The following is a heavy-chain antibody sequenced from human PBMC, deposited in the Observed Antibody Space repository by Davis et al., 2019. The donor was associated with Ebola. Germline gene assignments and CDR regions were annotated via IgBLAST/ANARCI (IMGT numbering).Heavy chain of an antibody. J-gene: IGHJ5*02. Sequence: AASVKVSCKASGFTFTRYGIHWVRQAPGQRLEWMGWISAYNGNTNYAQKLQGRVTMTTDTSTSTAYMELRSLRSDDTAVYYCARSEDYYDSSGYYQYNWFDPWGQGTLVTVSS. CDR2: ISAYNGNT. CDR3: ARSEDYYDSSGYYQYNWFDP. D-gene: IGHD3-22*01. V-gene: IGHV1-18*01. CDR1: GFTFTRYG.